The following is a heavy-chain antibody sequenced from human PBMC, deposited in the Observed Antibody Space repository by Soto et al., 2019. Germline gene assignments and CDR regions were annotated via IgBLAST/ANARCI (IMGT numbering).Heavy chain of an antibody. Sequence: GGSLRLSCAASGFTFSSYAMHWVRQAPGKGLEWVAVISYDGSNKYYADSVKGRFTISRDNSKNTLYLQMNSLRAEDTAVYYCAREGGRRDIVATTENFSYYYYGMDVWGQGTTVTVSS. D-gene: IGHD5-12*01. CDR1: GFTFSSYA. CDR3: AREGGRRDIVATTENFSYYYYGMDV. V-gene: IGHV3-30-3*01. CDR2: ISYDGSNK. J-gene: IGHJ6*02.